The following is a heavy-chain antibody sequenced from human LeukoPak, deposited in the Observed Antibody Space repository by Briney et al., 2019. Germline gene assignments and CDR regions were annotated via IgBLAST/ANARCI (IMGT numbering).Heavy chain of an antibody. CDR1: GFTFSSYS. Sequence: GGSLRLSCAASGFTFSSYSMNWVRQAPGKGLEWVSSISSSSSYIYYADSVKGRFTISRDNAKNSLYLQMNSLRAEDTAVYYCARLSRGYSYGNFDHWGQGTLVTVSS. CDR3: ARLSRGYSYGNFDH. V-gene: IGHV3-21*01. CDR2: ISSSSSYI. D-gene: IGHD5-18*01. J-gene: IGHJ4*02.